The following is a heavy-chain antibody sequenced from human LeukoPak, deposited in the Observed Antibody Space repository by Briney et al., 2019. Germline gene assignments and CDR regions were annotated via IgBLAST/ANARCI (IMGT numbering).Heavy chain of an antibody. Sequence: SVKVSCKASGSTFSSYAISWVRQAPGQGLEWMGGIIPIFGTANYAQKFQGRVTITADESTSTAYMELSSLRSEDTAVYYCARVQSSSSRTFDFWGQGTLVTVSS. V-gene: IGHV1-69*13. CDR2: IIPIFGTA. D-gene: IGHD6-6*01. CDR1: GSTFSSYA. J-gene: IGHJ4*02. CDR3: ARVQSSSSRTFDF.